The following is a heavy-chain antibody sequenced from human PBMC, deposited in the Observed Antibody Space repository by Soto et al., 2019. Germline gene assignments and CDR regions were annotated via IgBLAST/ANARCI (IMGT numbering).Heavy chain of an antibody. J-gene: IGHJ6*02. V-gene: IGHV3-30*18. Sequence: QVQLVESGGGVVQPGRSLRLSCAASGFTFSNYAMHWVRQGPGKGLEWVAVISFDGSDTYYADSVKGRFSIYGDTSTNTLYLQMNSLRPEDTAVYFCAKDNLRERELRGAMDVWGQGTTVALAS. CDR1: GFTFSNYA. CDR2: ISFDGSDT. D-gene: IGHD1-7*01. CDR3: AKDNLRERELRGAMDV.